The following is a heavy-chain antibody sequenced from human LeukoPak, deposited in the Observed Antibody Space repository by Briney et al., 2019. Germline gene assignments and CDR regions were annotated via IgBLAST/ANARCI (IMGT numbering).Heavy chain of an antibody. J-gene: IGHJ4*02. CDR2: IYYSGST. CDR3: ARTPREVYPPDY. CDR1: GGSTSSYY. D-gene: IGHD2/OR15-2a*01. V-gene: IGHV4-59*08. Sequence: PSETLSLTCTVSGGSTSSYYWSWIRQPPGKGLEWIGYIYYSGSTNYNPSLKSRVTISVDTSKNQFSLKLSSVTAADTAVYYCARTPREVYPPDYWGQGTLVTVSS.